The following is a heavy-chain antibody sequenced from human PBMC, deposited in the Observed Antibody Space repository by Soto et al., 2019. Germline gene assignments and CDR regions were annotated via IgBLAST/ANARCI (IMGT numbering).Heavy chain of an antibody. V-gene: IGHV3-23*01. CDR2: ISGGDTT. J-gene: IGHJ4*02. CDR3: ARGLPGSGWAFDY. CDR1: GFTFGSYA. D-gene: IGHD6-19*01. Sequence: EVQLLESGGGLVKPGGSLRLSCVASGFTFGSYAMSWVRQAPGQGLDWVSTISGGDTTQYAESVKGRFTISRDKAKNTLYLQMNTLRVEDTAIYFCARGLPGSGWAFDYWGQGILVTVSS.